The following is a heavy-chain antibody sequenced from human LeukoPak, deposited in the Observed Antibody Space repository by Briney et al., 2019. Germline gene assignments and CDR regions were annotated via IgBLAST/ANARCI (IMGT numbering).Heavy chain of an antibody. CDR3: ARDSSGYCSSTSCPGDAFDI. V-gene: IGHV3-48*03. J-gene: IGHJ3*02. CDR1: GFTFSSYE. D-gene: IGHD2-2*01. CDR2: ISSSGSTI. Sequence: GGSLRLSCAASGFTFSSYEMNWVRQAPGKGLEGVSYISSSGSTIYYADSVKGRFTISRDNAKNSLYLQMNSLRAEDTAVYYCARDSSGYCSSTSCPGDAFDIWGQGTMVTVSS.